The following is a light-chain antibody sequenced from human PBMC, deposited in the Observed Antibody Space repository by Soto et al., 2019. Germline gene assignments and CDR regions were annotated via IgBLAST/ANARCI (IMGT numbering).Light chain of an antibody. CDR3: QQYDNWPPLT. J-gene: IGKJ4*01. CDR2: GAS. V-gene: IGKV3-15*01. Sequence: EIVMTQSPVTLSVSPGERATLSCRASQSVSSNLAWYQQKPGQAPRLLIYGASTRATGIPARFSGSGSGTEFTLSISRLQSEDFAVYYCQQYDNWPPLTFGGGTKVEIK. CDR1: QSVSSN.